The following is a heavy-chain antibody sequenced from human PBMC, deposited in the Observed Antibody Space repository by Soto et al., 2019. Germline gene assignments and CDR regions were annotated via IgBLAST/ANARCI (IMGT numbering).Heavy chain of an antibody. CDR1: GFTFSSYA. Sequence: GGSLRLSCACSGFTFSSYAMSWVRQAPGKGLEWVSAISGSGGSTYFADSVKGRFTISRDNSKNTLSLQLNSLRAEDTAVYYCARWPRYCSGGNCYSANMDVWGKGTTVTVSS. CDR2: ISGSGGST. D-gene: IGHD2-15*01. J-gene: IGHJ6*03. CDR3: ARWPRYCSGGNCYSANMDV. V-gene: IGHV3-23*01.